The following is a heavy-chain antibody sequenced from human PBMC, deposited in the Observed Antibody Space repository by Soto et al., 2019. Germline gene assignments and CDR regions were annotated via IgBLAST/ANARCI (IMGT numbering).Heavy chain of an antibody. CDR3: ARGITMARGVIITYVVGGLDAFDI. V-gene: IGHV3-11*01. Sequence: GGSLRLSCAASGFTFSDYYMSWIRQAPGKGLEWVSYISSSGSTIYYADSVKGRFTISRDNAKNSLYLQMNSLRAEDTAVYYCARGITMARGVIITYVVGGLDAFDIWGQGTMVTVSS. J-gene: IGHJ3*02. D-gene: IGHD3-10*01. CDR2: ISSSGSTI. CDR1: GFTFSDYY.